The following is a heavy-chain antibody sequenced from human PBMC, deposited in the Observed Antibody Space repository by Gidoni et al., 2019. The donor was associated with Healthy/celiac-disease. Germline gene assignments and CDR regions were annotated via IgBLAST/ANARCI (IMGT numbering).Heavy chain of an antibody. J-gene: IGHJ4*02. Sequence: QVQLQQWGAGLLQPSETLSLTCAVYGGSFSGYYWSWIRQPPGKGLEWIGESNHSGSTNYNPSSKSRVTIAVDTSKNQFSLKLSSVTAADTAVYYCARGRRYVDYWGQGTLVTVSS. CDR2: SNHSGST. CDR1: GGSFSGYY. V-gene: IGHV4-34*01. CDR3: ARGRRYVDY.